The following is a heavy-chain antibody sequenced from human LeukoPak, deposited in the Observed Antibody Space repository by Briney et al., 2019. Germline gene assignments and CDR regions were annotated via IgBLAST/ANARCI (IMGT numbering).Heavy chain of an antibody. Sequence: GGSLRLSCAASGFTLSNYNMNWVRQTPGKGLEWVSYVSPDGYTKHYADAVKGRFTISRDNAKDSLYLQMNSLRAEDTAVYYCARGVPAAISDWYFDLWGRGTLVTVSS. CDR3: ARGVPAAISDWYFDL. CDR1: GFTLSNYN. J-gene: IGHJ2*01. V-gene: IGHV3-48*01. D-gene: IGHD2-2*01. CDR2: VSPDGYTK.